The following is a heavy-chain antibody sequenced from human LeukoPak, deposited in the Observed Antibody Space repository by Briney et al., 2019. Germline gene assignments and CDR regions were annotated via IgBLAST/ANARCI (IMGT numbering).Heavy chain of an antibody. D-gene: IGHD1-26*01. V-gene: IGHV3-53*01. CDR1: GFSFSDYY. J-gene: IGHJ4*01. Sequence: PGGSLRLSCVASGFSFSDYYMSWVRQAPGKGLEWVSVIYSDGTTLYSESVKGRFTISRDNSQKTLFLQMTSLRVDDTAVYYCAREQWGGLEVGAIVWGQGTLVTVST. CDR3: AREQWGGLEVGAIV. CDR2: IYSDGTT.